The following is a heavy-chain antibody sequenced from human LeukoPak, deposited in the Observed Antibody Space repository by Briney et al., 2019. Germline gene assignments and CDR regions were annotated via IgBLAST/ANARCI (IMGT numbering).Heavy chain of an antibody. D-gene: IGHD3-16*01. Sequence: KPSETLSLTCTVSGGSISSYYWSWIRQPPGKGLEWIGYIYYSGSTNYNPSLKSRVTISVDTSKNQFSLKLSSVTAADTAVYYCARVGPYTYPDYWGQGTLVTVSS. V-gene: IGHV4-59*01. CDR2: IYYSGST. J-gene: IGHJ4*02. CDR3: ARVGPYTYPDY. CDR1: GGSISSYY.